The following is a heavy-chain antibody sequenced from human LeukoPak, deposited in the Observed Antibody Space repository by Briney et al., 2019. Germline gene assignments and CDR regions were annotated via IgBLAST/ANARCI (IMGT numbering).Heavy chain of an antibody. CDR1: GFTFDDYA. Sequence: PGGSLRLSCAASGFTFDDYAMHWVRQAPGKGLEWVSGISWNSGSIGYADSVKGRFTISRDNAKNSLYLQMNSLRAEDTALYYCARVAGSIDYWGQGTLVTVSS. V-gene: IGHV3-9*01. CDR2: ISWNSGSI. J-gene: IGHJ4*02. D-gene: IGHD6-19*01. CDR3: ARVAGSIDY.